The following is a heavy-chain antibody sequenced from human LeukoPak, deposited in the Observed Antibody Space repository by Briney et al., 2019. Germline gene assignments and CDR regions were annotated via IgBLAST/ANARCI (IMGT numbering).Heavy chain of an antibody. V-gene: IGHV3-23*01. J-gene: IGHJ4*02. CDR1: GFTFSNYA. D-gene: IGHD2-2*01. Sequence: GGSLRLSCAASGFTFSNYAMSWVRQAPGKGLKWVSSISGSGGSTYYADSVKGRFTIPRDNSKNTLYLQMNTLRAEDTAVYYCAKGPDCSSTSCSVRYFDYWGQGTLVTVSS. CDR3: AKGPDCSSTSCSVRYFDY. CDR2: ISGSGGST.